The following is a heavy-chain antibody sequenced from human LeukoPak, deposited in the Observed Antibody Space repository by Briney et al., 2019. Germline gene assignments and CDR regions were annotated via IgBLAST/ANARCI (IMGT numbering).Heavy chain of an antibody. V-gene: IGHV4-38-2*02. CDR1: GYSISSGYY. CDR3: ARGTVAGFTESPAGRRSRSFYWYFDL. CDR2: IYHSGST. J-gene: IGHJ2*01. Sequence: PSETLSLTCTVSGYSISSGYYWGWIRQPPGKGLEWIGSIYHSGSTYYNPSLKSRVTISVDTSKNQFSLKLSSVTAADTAVYYCARGTVAGFTESPAGRRSRSFYWYFDLWGRSTLVTVSS. D-gene: IGHD6-19*01.